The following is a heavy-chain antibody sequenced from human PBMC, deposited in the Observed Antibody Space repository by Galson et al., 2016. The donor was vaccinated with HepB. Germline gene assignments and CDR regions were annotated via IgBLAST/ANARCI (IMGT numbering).Heavy chain of an antibody. V-gene: IGHV3-30*04. Sequence: SLRLSCAASGFTFNTYPMHWPRQAPGRGLEWVAVISSDGVIKYYADSVKGRFTISRDNTNTSLSLQMKHLRPEDTALYYCARDGTDKLRYSFDSWGQGTLVSVSS. CDR1: GFTFNTYP. J-gene: IGHJ4*02. D-gene: IGHD2-15*01. CDR3: ARDGTDKLRYSFDS. CDR2: ISSDGVIK.